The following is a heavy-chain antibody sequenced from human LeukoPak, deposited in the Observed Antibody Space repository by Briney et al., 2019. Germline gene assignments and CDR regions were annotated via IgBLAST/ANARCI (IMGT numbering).Heavy chain of an antibody. CDR2: ISGGGSIT. CDR3: ARERGTGVITNFDY. D-gene: IGHD3-22*01. Sequence: PGGSLRLSCAASGFIPTNYAMSWVRQAPGKGLEWVSAISGGGSITFYADSVRGRFTISRDHSKNTLYLQMNSLRAEDTAVYYCARERGTGVITNFDYWGQGTLVTVSS. J-gene: IGHJ4*02. CDR1: GFIPTNYA. V-gene: IGHV3-23*01.